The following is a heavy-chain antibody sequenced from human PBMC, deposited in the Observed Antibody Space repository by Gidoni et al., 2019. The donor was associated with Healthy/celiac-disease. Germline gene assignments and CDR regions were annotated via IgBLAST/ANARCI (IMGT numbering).Heavy chain of an antibody. CDR1: GDTFTSYA. D-gene: IGHD3-22*01. Sequence: QFQLVQSGAEVKKPGASVKVSCKASGDTFTSYAINWVRLPPGQRLEWMGWINAGNGNTKYSQKFQGRVTITRDTSASTAYMELSSLRSEDTAVYYCARDLDYYDSSGYYYWGQGTLVTVSS. J-gene: IGHJ4*02. CDR3: ARDLDYYDSSGYYY. V-gene: IGHV1-3*01. CDR2: INAGNGNT.